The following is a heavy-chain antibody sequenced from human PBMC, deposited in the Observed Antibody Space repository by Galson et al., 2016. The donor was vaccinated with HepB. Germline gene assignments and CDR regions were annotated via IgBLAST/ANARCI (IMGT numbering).Heavy chain of an antibody. J-gene: IGHJ4*02. Sequence: SVKVSCKASGYTFTGYYIHWVRQAPGQGLEWMGWINPNSGGTNYAQKFQGRVTMTRDTSINTAYMELSRLRSADTAVYYCARLRRIVTTGSWSSPSYFDYWGQGTLVTVSS. V-gene: IGHV1-2*02. CDR1: GYTFTGYY. CDR3: ARLRRIVTTGSWSSPSYFDY. CDR2: INPNSGGT. D-gene: IGHD1-26*01.